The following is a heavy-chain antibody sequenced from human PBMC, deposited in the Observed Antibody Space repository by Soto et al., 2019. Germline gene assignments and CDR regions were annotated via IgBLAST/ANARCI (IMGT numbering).Heavy chain of an antibody. CDR3: ARVERLRGPPVHY. Sequence: QVQLQQWGAGLLKPSETLSLTCAVYGGSFSGYYWSWIRQPPGKGLEWIGEINHSGSTNYNPSLKSRVNISVDTSKNQFSLKLSSVPAAHTAVYYCARVERLRGPPVHYWGQGPLVTVSS. V-gene: IGHV4-34*01. J-gene: IGHJ4*02. CDR2: INHSGST. D-gene: IGHD6-25*01. CDR1: GGSFSGYY.